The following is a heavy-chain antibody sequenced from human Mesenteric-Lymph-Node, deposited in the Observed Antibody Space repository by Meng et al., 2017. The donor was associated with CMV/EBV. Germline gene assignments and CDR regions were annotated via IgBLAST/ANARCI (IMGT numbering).Heavy chain of an antibody. V-gene: IGHV3-15*01. CDR1: GFTFSNAW. CDR3: TTDNRHLSGYYYYGMDV. J-gene: IGHJ6*02. D-gene: IGHD1-26*01. Sequence: GESLKISCAASGFTFSNAWMSWVRQAPGKGLEWVGRIKSKTDGGTTDYAAPVKGRFTISRDDSKNTLYLQMNSLKTEDTAVYYCTTDNRHLSGYYYYGMDVWGQGTTVTVSS. CDR2: IKSKTDGGTT.